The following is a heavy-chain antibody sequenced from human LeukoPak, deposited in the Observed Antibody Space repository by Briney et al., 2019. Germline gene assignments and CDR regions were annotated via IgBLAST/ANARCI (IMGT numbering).Heavy chain of an antibody. V-gene: IGHV1-18*01. D-gene: IGHD3-3*01. CDR1: GYTFTSFG. CDR3: ATWAGPGGWSVLNYMDV. Sequence: GASVKVSCKASGYTFTSFGFNWVRQAPGQGLEWMGWISAYNGNTNYAQKLQGRVTMTTDTSTSTAYMELRSLRSDDTAVYYCATWAGPGGWSVLNYMDVWGKGTTVTVSS. J-gene: IGHJ6*03. CDR2: ISAYNGNT.